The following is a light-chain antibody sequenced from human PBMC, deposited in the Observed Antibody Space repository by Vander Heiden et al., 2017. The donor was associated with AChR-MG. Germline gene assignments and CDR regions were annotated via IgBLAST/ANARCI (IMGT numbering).Light chain of an antibody. V-gene: IGKV1-12*01. CDR3: QQANRFPPT. CDR1: QRISSW. CDR2: ATS. Sequence: IQMPQSPSSVSASVGDRVTLTCLARQRISSWLAWYQQKPGKAPKLLIYATSSRQSGVPERFSGSGSGTDFTLTISSLQPEDVATYYCQQANRFPPTFGPGTKVDIK. J-gene: IGKJ3*01.